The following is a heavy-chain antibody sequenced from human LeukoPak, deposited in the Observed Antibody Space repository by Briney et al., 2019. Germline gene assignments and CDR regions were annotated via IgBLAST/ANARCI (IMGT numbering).Heavy chain of an antibody. D-gene: IGHD6-13*01. CDR1: GFTFSSYA. Sequence: PGGSLRLSCAASGFTFSSYAMSWVRQAPGKGLEWVSAISGSGGSTYYADSVKGRFTISRDNAKNSLYLQMNSLRAEDTAVYYCARDSGGSWHYYYYMAVWGKGTTVTVSS. V-gene: IGHV3-23*01. J-gene: IGHJ6*03. CDR3: ARDSGGSWHYYYYMAV. CDR2: ISGSGGST.